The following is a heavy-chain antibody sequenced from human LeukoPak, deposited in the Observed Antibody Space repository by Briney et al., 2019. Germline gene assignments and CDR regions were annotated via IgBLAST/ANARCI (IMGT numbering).Heavy chain of an antibody. V-gene: IGHV3-30*18. Sequence: SGGSLRLSCAASGFTFSSYSVNWVRQAPGKGLEWVAAISYDGGNQYYADSVKGRFTISRDNSKNTLHLQMNSLRAEDTAVYYCAKDRGTMIVVALYYYGVDVWGQGTTVTVSS. CDR2: ISYDGGNQ. CDR3: AKDRGTMIVVALYYYGVDV. J-gene: IGHJ6*02. D-gene: IGHD3-22*01. CDR1: GFTFSSYS.